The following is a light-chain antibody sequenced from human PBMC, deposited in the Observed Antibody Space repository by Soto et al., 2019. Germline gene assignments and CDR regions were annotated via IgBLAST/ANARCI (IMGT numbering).Light chain of an antibody. CDR2: DVS. CDR1: SSDVVGYTY. J-gene: IGLJ1*01. Sequence: LTQPASVSGSPGQAITISCTGTSSDVVGYTYVSWYQQHPGKAPKFIIYDVSNRPSGVSNRFPGSKSGNTASLTISGLQAEDEADYYCSSYTTSNTRQIVFGTGTKVTVL. V-gene: IGLV2-14*01. CDR3: SSYTTSNTRQIV.